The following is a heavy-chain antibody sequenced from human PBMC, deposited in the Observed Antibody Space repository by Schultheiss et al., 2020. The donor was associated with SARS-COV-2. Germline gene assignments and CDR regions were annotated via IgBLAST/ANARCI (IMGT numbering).Heavy chain of an antibody. J-gene: IGHJ4*02. Sequence: GESLKISCAASGFTFSSYAMSWVRQAPGKGLEWVSAISGSGGSTYYADSVKGRFTISRDNSKNTLYLQMNSLRAEDTAVYYCAKGGSSSSWFSVWGQGTLVTVSS. CDR2: ISGSGGST. CDR3: AKGGSSSSWFSV. D-gene: IGHD6-6*01. CDR1: GFTFSSYA. V-gene: IGHV3-23*01.